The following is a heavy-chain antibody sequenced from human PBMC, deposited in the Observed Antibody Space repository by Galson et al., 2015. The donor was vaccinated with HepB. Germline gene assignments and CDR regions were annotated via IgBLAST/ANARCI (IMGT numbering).Heavy chain of an antibody. CDR2: INSDGSST. Sequence: SLRLSCAASGFTFSSYWMHWVRQAPGKGLVWVSRINSDGSSTSYADSVKGRFTISRDNAKNTLYLQMNSLRAEDTAVYYCASQTTVTTPFDYWGQGTLVTVSS. D-gene: IGHD4-17*01. CDR3: ASQTTVTTPFDY. V-gene: IGHV3-74*01. J-gene: IGHJ4*02. CDR1: GFTFSSYW.